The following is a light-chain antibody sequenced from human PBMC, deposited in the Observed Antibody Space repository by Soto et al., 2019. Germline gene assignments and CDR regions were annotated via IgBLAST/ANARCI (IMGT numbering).Light chain of an antibody. CDR3: QQSGT. V-gene: IGKV3-20*01. CDR2: RAS. Sequence: EIVLTQSPGTLSLSPGERATLSCRASQSVSSSYLAWYQHKPVQAPRLLIYRASNRAAGIPDRFSGSGSGTDFTLTISRLEPEDFAVYYCQQSGTFGQGTKVDIK. J-gene: IGKJ1*01. CDR1: QSVSSSY.